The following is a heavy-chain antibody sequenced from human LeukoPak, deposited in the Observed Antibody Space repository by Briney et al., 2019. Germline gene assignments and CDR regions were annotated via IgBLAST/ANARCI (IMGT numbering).Heavy chain of an antibody. CDR3: ARGGYNYYGSGSYYPPA. V-gene: IGHV4-34*01. Sequence: SETLSLTCAVYGGSFGGYYWSWIRQPPGKGLEWIGEINHSGSTNYNPSLKSRVTISVDTSKNQFSLKLSSVTAADTAVYYCARGGYNYYGSGSYYPPAWGQGTLVTVSS. D-gene: IGHD3-10*01. CDR2: INHSGST. CDR1: GGSFGGYY. J-gene: IGHJ4*02.